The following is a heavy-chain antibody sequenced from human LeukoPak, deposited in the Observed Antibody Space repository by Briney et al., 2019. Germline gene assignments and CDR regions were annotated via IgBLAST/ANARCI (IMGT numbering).Heavy chain of an antibody. CDR2: ISGSGGST. CDR3: AKGGSYGPDYYYYGMDV. CDR1: GFTFSSYA. J-gene: IGHJ6*02. D-gene: IGHD1-26*01. Sequence: QPGGSLRLSCAASGFTFSSYAMSWVRQAPGKGLEWVSAISGSGGSTYYADSVKGRFTISRDNSKNTLYLQMNSLRAEDTAVYYCAKGGSYGPDYYYYGMDVWGQGTTVTVSS. V-gene: IGHV3-23*01.